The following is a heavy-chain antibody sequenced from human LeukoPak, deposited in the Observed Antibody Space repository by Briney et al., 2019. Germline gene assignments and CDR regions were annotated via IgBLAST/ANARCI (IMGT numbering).Heavy chain of an antibody. V-gene: IGHV4-39*01. CDR1: GGSISSSSYY. J-gene: IGHJ6*02. D-gene: IGHD6-13*01. Sequence: SETLSLTCTVSGGSISSSSYYWGWIRQPPGKGLEWMGSIYYSGSTYYNPSLKSRVTISVDTSKNQFSLKLSSVTAADTAVYYCAGDSSSWFTSYYYGMDVWGQGTTVTFSS. CDR3: AGDSSSWFTSYYYGMDV. CDR2: IYYSGST.